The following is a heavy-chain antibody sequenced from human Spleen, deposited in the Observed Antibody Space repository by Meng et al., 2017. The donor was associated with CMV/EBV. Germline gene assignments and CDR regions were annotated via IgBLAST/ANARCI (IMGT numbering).Heavy chain of an antibody. CDR3: GRVPGLGMSFYYGLDV. V-gene: IGHV3-21*06. D-gene: IGHD7-27*01. J-gene: IGHJ6*02. Sequence: GESLKISCTASGFTFSSYWMSWVRQAPGKGLEWVACISAGGDYTYYADSVKGRFTISRANARNSLFLQMNRLRVEDTAVYYCGRVPGLGMSFYYGLDVWGRGTTVTVSS. CDR1: GFTFSSYW. CDR2: ISAGGDYT.